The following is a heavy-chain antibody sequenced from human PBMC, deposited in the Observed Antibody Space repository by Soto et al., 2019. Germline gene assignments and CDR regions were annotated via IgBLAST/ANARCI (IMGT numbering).Heavy chain of an antibody. Sequence: PGGSLRLSCAASGFTFSGYAMSWVRQAPGKGLEWVSVIHGGGNSAYYADSVKGRFTISRDNSKNTLYLQMNSLRAEDTAVYYCARGGSGSYRDAFDIWGQGTMVTVSS. CDR1: GFTFSGYA. CDR2: IHGGGNSA. CDR3: ARGGSGSYRDAFDI. J-gene: IGHJ3*02. V-gene: IGHV3-23*01. D-gene: IGHD1-26*01.